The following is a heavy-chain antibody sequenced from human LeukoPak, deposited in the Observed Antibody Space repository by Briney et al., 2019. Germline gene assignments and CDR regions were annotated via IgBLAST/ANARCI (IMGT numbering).Heavy chain of an antibody. D-gene: IGHD2-21*02. CDR1: GFTFSTYS. CDR2: ISTSSYI. CDR3: ARAVGVTAIHNAFDI. J-gene: IGHJ3*02. Sequence: SGGSLRLSCAASGFTFSTYSMNWVRQAPGKGLEWVSSISTSSYIYYADSVKGRFTISRDNAKNSLYLQMNSLRAEDTAVYYCARAVGVTAIHNAFDIWGQGTMVTVSS. V-gene: IGHV3-21*01.